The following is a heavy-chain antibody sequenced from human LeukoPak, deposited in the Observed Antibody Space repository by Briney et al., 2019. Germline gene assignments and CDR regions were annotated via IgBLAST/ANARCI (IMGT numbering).Heavy chain of an antibody. CDR1: AYSISDGFV. D-gene: IGHD1-26*01. J-gene: IGHJ5*02. Sequence: SETLSLTCTVSAYSISDGFVWGWIRQAPGKGLEWIGSIYHSGTSYYNPSLKSRISMSVDTSKNQFSLNLSSVTAADTAVYYCTRLSHVAGAPKVSWFDPWGQGTLVTVSS. V-gene: IGHV4-38-2*02. CDR3: TRLSHVAGAPKVSWFDP. CDR2: IYHSGTS.